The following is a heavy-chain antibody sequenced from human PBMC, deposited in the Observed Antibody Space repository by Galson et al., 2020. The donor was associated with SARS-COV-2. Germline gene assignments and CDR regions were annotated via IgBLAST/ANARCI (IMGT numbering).Heavy chain of an antibody. CDR3: ARPSPARWFDP. CDR1: GGSISSSSYY. Sequence: SETLSLTCTVSGGSISSSSYYWGWIRQPPGKGLEWIGSIYYSGSTYYNPSLKSRVTISVDTSKNQFSLKLSSVTVADTAVYYCARPSPARWFDPWGQGTLVTVSS. D-gene: IGHD6-6*01. J-gene: IGHJ5*02. CDR2: IYYSGST. V-gene: IGHV4-39*01.